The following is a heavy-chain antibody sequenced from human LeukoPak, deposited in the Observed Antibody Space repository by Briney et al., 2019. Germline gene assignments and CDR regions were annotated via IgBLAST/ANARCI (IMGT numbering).Heavy chain of an antibody. CDR2: IIPIFGTA. CDR3: ARDLGGATRYFDY. D-gene: IGHD1-26*01. CDR1: LGTFSSYA. V-gene: IGHV1-69*13. Sequence: GASVKVSCKASLGTFSSYAISWVRQAPGQGLECMGGIIPIFGTANYAQKFQGRVTITADESTSTAYMELSSLRSEDTAVYYCARDLGGATRYFDYWGQGTLVTVSS. J-gene: IGHJ4*02.